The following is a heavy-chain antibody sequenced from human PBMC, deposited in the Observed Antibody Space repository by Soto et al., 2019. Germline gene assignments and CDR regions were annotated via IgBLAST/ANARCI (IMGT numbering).Heavy chain of an antibody. CDR1: GFTFSSYG. CDR3: TTGSGGYFDY. D-gene: IGHD1-26*01. CDR2: IWYDGSNK. Sequence: GGSLRLSCAASGFTFSSYGMHWVRQAPGKGLEWVAVIWYDGSNKYYADSVKGRFTISRDNSKNTLYLQMNSLRAEDTAVYYCTTGSGGYFDYWGQGTLVTVSS. J-gene: IGHJ4*02. V-gene: IGHV3-33*01.